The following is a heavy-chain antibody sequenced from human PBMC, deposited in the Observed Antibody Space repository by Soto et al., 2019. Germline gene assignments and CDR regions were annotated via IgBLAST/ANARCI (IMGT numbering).Heavy chain of an antibody. CDR1: GVTVSSNY. V-gene: IGHV3-66*04. Sequence: EVQLVESGGGLVQPGGSLRLSCAASGVTVSSNYMSWVRQAPGKGLEWVSVIYSGGSTYYADSVKGRFTISRDNSKNTLDHQMNSLRAEDTAVYYCARHGYNYGGGYFDYWGQGTLVTVSS. J-gene: IGHJ4*02. CDR3: ARHGYNYGGGYFDY. CDR2: IYSGGST. D-gene: IGHD5-18*01.